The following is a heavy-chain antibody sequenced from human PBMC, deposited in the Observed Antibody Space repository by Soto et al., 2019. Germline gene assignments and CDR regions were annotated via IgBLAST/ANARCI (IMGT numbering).Heavy chain of an antibody. V-gene: IGHV3-21*01. CDR3: ARARITMVRGQGPKKGVSGFDP. CDR2: ISSSSSYI. J-gene: IGHJ5*02. D-gene: IGHD3-10*01. Sequence: GGSLRLSCAASGFTFSSYSMNWVRQAPGKGLEWVSSISSSSSYIYYADSVKGRFTISRDNAKNSLYLQMNSLRAEDTAVYYCARARITMVRGQGPKKGVSGFDPWGQGTLVTVSS. CDR1: GFTFSSYS.